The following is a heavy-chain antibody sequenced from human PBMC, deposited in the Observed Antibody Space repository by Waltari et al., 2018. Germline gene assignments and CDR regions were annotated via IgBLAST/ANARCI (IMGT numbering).Heavy chain of an antibody. V-gene: IGHV4-38-2*01. CDR1: GYSISSGYY. CDR2: IYHSGST. CDR3: ARRAAITAAGPTYYMDV. Sequence: QVQLQESGPGLVKPSETLSLTCAVSGYSISSGYYWGWIRQPPGKGLEWIGNIYHSGSTHYNPSLKSRVTISVDTSKSQFSLKLSSVTAADTAVYYCARRAAITAAGPTYYMDVWGKGTTVTVSS. J-gene: IGHJ6*03. D-gene: IGHD6-13*01.